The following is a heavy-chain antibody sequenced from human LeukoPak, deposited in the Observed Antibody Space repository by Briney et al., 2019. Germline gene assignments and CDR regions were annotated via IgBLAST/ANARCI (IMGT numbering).Heavy chain of an antibody. V-gene: IGHV3-72*01. CDR3: ARDNKGYSSSYFGFDH. Sequence: GGSLRLSCAASGFTFSDHYTDWVRQAPGKGLEWVGRIKNKANSYTTEYAASVKGRFTISRDDSLDLQMHSLKTEDTAVYYCARDNKGYSSSYFGFDHWGQGTLVTVSS. J-gene: IGHJ4*02. D-gene: IGHD6-13*01. CDR2: IKNKANSYTT. CDR1: GFTFSDHY.